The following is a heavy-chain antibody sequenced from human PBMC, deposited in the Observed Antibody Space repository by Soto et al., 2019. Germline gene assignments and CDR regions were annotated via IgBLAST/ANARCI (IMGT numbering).Heavy chain of an antibody. J-gene: IGHJ4*02. D-gene: IGHD5-18*01. CDR1: GYTFTSYG. CDR2: ISANNGNT. Sequence: ASVKVSCKASGYTFTSYGISWVRQAPGQGLEWMGWISANNGNTNYAQKLQGRVTMTTDTSTSTAYMELRSLRSDNTAVYYCARVFYSYGYVLYYFDYWGQGTLVTVSS. CDR3: ARVFYSYGYVLYYFDY. V-gene: IGHV1-18*01.